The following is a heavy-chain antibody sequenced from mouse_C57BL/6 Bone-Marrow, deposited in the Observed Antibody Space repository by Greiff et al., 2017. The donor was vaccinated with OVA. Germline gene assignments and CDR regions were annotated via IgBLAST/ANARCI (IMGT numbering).Heavy chain of an antibody. V-gene: IGHV14-4*01. CDR1: GFNIKDDY. CDR3: TTARIYDGYYRFAY. D-gene: IGHD2-3*01. Sequence: VQLQQSGAELVRPGASVKLSCTASGFNIKDDYMHWVKQRPEQGLEWIGWIDPENGDTEYASKFQGKATITADTSSNTAYLQLSSLTSEDTAVYDGTTARIYDGYYRFAYWGQGTLVTVSA. CDR2: IDPENGDT. J-gene: IGHJ3*01.